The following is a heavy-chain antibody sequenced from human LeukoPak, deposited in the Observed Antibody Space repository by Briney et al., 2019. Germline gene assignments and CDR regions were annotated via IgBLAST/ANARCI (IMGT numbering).Heavy chain of an antibody. Sequence: GGSLRLSCAVSGFSVSNNYVNWVRQAPGKGLEWVSLIYSRGGTSYADSVKGRFTISRDSSKNTLFLQMNSLRVEDTAVYYCARDPPGIAAPGTYYWGQGTLVTVSS. J-gene: IGHJ4*02. CDR3: ARDPPGIAAPGTYY. CDR2: IYSRGGT. V-gene: IGHV3-53*01. CDR1: GFSVSNNY. D-gene: IGHD6-13*01.